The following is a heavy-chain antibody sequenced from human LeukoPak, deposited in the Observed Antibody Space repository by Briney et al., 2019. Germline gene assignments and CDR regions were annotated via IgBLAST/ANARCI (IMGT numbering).Heavy chain of an antibody. Sequence: ASVKVSCKASGYTFTNYAFNWARQAPGQGLEWMGWINTNTGNPTYAQGFTGRFVFSLDTSVSTTYLQISSLKAEDTAVYYCARECRLWFGEHYYYGMDVWGQGTTVTVSS. CDR3: ARECRLWFGEHYYYGMDV. CDR2: INTNTGNP. CDR1: GYTFTNYA. D-gene: IGHD3-10*01. J-gene: IGHJ6*02. V-gene: IGHV7-4-1*02.